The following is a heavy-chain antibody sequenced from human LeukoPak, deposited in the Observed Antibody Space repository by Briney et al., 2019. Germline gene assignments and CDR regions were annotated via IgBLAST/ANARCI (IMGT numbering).Heavy chain of an antibody. J-gene: IGHJ4*02. Sequence: GGSLRLSCAASGFTVSSNYMSWVRQALGKGVEWVSVIYSGGSTYYADSVKGRFTISRDNSKNTLYLQMNSLRAEDTAVYYCARAPCGDDCPFDYWGQGTLVTVSS. D-gene: IGHD2-21*02. V-gene: IGHV3-53*01. CDR2: IYSGGST. CDR1: GFTVSSNY. CDR3: ARAPCGDDCPFDY.